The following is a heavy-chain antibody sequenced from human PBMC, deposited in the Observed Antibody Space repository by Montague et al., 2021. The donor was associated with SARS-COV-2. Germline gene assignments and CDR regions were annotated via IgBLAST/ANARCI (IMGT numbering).Heavy chain of an antibody. CDR1: GGSISSYY. Sequence: SETLSLTCTVSGGSISSYYWSWIRQPPGKGLEWIGYIYYSGSTNYNPSLKSRVTISVDTSKNQFSLKLSSVTAADTAVYYCARATRIACLRFLEWLHQRFDPWGQGTLVTVSS. CDR3: ARATRIACLRFLEWLHQRFDP. CDR2: IYYSGST. D-gene: IGHD3-3*01. J-gene: IGHJ5*02. V-gene: IGHV4-59*01.